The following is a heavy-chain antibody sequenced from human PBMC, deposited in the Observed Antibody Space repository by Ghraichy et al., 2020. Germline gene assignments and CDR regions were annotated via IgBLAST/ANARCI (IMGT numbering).Heavy chain of an antibody. D-gene: IGHD3-10*01. Sequence: SQTLSLTCAVYGGSFSGYYWSWIRQPPGKGLEWIGEINHSGSTNYNPSLKSRVTISVDTSKNQFSLKLSSVTAADTAVYYCARGGKRIPMVRGTPRNWFDPWGQGTLVTVSS. V-gene: IGHV4-34*01. CDR1: GGSFSGYY. J-gene: IGHJ5*02. CDR3: ARGGKRIPMVRGTPRNWFDP. CDR2: INHSGST.